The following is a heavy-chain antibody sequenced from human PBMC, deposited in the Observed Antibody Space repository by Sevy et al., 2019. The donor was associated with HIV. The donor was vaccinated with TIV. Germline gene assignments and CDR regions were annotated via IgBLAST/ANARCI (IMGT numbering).Heavy chain of an antibody. CDR2: IYHLGST. CDR1: GGSVSSDNYY. J-gene: IGHJ5*02. Sequence: SETLSLTCAVSGGSVSSDNYYWTWIRQHPGKGLEWIGYIYHLGSTSSNPSPKSRVTISVDTSKNQFTLKLRSVTAADTADYFCAWEAGYCSNGVCYTGWFDHWGQGTLVTVSS. D-gene: IGHD2-8*01. CDR3: AWEAGYCSNGVCYTGWFDH. V-gene: IGHV4-31*11.